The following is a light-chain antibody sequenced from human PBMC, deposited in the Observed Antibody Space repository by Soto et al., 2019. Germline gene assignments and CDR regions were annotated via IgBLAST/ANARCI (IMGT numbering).Light chain of an antibody. J-gene: IGLJ7*01. CDR3: SSDAGNYNYV. CDR2: EVT. CDR1: SSDVGGYDH. V-gene: IGLV2-8*01. Sequence: QSVPTQPPSASGSLGQSVTIPCTGTSSDVGGYDHVSWYQQHPGKAPKLMIYEVTKRPAGVPDRFSGSKSGNTASLTVSGLQAEDEADYYCSSDAGNYNYVFGTGTQLTVL.